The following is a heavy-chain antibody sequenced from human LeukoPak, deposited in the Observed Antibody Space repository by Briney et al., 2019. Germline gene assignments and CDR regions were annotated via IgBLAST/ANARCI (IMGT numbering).Heavy chain of an antibody. D-gene: IGHD5-12*01. V-gene: IGHV3-64*01. J-gene: IGHJ4*02. CDR3: ARGEYSGHPPDFDY. CDR2: ISSNGGST. Sequence: PGESLRLSCAASGFTFSSYAMHWVRQAPGKGLEYVSAISSNGGSTYYANSVKGRFTISRDNSKNTLYLQMGSLRAEDMAVYYCARGEYSGHPPDFDYWGQGTLVTVSS. CDR1: GFTFSSYA.